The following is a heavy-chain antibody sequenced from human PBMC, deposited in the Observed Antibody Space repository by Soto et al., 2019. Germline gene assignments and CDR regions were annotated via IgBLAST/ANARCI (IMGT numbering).Heavy chain of an antibody. CDR3: AKGLTFGGVIAIYHTDAFDI. CDR2: ISGSGGSK. V-gene: IGHV3-23*01. Sequence: PGGSLRLSCAASGFTFSSYVMTWVRQGPGKXLXXVQDISGSGGSKYYADSVKGRFTIYRDNSKNTLYLQMNSLRAEETAVYYCAKGLTFGGVIAIYHTDAFDIWGQGTMVTVSS. CDR1: GFTFSSYV. J-gene: IGHJ3*02. D-gene: IGHD3-16*02.